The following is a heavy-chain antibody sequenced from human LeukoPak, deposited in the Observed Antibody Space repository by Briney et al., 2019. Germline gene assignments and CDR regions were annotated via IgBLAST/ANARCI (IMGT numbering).Heavy chain of an antibody. V-gene: IGHV3-53*01. CDR1: GFTVSSNY. J-gene: IGHJ4*02. CDR2: IYSGGST. D-gene: IGHD6-13*01. CDR3: GRGAAALLDS. Sequence: GGSLRLSCAASGFTVSSNYMSWVRQAPGKGLEWVSVIYSGGSTYYADSVKGRLTISRDNSKNTLYLQMNSLRAEDTAVYYCGRGAAALLDSWGQGTLVTVSS.